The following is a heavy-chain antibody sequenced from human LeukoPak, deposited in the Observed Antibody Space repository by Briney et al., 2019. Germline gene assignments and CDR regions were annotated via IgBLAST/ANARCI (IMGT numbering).Heavy chain of an antibody. CDR2: IQHDGSNK. CDR1: GFNFNTYG. Sequence: PGGSLRLSCAASGFNFNTYGMHWVRQAPGKGLEWAAFIQHDGSNKYYGDSVKGRFTIFRDNSKNTPYLQMHSLRTEDTAIYYCVKELYMDVWGKGTTVTVSS. CDR3: VKELYMDV. V-gene: IGHV3-30*02. J-gene: IGHJ6*03.